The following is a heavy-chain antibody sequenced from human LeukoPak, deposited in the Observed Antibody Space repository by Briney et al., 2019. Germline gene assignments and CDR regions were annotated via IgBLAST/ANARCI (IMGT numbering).Heavy chain of an antibody. Sequence: GGSLRLSCAASGFSFSTYGMHWLRQAPGKGLEWVASMRYDGSHRYYGDSMKGRFAISRDNSKNTLYLQLSSLRAEDTALYYCAKDANNLGYVPPYFESWGQGTLVTVSS. CDR2: MRYDGSHR. CDR1: GFSFSTYG. D-gene: IGHD1/OR15-1a*01. CDR3: AKDANNLGYVPPYFES. V-gene: IGHV3-30*02. J-gene: IGHJ5*01.